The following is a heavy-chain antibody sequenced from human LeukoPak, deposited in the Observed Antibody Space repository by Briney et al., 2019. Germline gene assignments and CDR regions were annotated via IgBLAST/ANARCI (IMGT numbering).Heavy chain of an antibody. D-gene: IGHD3-10*01. V-gene: IGHV4-38-2*02. CDR1: GYSISSGYY. Sequence: SETLSLTCTVSGYSISSGYYWGWIRQPPGKGLEWIGSIYHSGSTYYNPSLKSRVTISVDTSKNQFSLKLSSVPAADTAVYYCARAPRQRYGSGSYSGWGQGTLVTVSS. J-gene: IGHJ4*02. CDR3: ARAPRQRYGSGSYSG. CDR2: IYHSGST.